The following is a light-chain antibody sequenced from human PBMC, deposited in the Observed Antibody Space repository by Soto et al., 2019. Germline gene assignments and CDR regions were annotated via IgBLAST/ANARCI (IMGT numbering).Light chain of an antibody. J-gene: IGLJ2*01. CDR1: SSAVGAYKY. V-gene: IGLV2-8*01. CDR2: EVS. Sequence: QSALTQPPSASGSPGQSVTISCTGTSSAVGAYKYVSWYQHHPGKAPKVMIYEVSKRPSGVPDRFSGSKSGNTASLTVSGLQAEDEADYYCTSYAGNNNLLFGGGTKLTVL. CDR3: TSYAGNNNLL.